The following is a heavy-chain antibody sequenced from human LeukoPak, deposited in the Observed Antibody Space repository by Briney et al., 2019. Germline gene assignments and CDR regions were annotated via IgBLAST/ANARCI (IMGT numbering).Heavy chain of an antibody. V-gene: IGHV4-34*01. D-gene: IGHD3-22*01. Sequence: SQTLSLTCAVYVGSFRGYYWSWIRQPPGKWLEWIGEINHNGSTHYNPSLKSRVTISVDTSKNQFSLKLSSVTAADTAVYYCARVHYHYDSSGPVWWFDPWGQGTLVTVSS. CDR2: INHNGST. CDR1: VGSFRGYY. J-gene: IGHJ5*02. CDR3: ARVHYHYDSSGPVWWFDP.